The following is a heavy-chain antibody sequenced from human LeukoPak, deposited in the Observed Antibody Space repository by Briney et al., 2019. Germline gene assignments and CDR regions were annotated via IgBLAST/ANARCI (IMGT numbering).Heavy chain of an antibody. D-gene: IGHD1-26*01. CDR3: ARARVGALDY. V-gene: IGHV3-30-3*01. CDR2: ISYGGSNK. J-gene: IGHJ4*02. Sequence: QSGGSLRLSCAASGFTFSSYAMHWVRQAPGMGLEWVAVISYGGSNKYYADSVKGRFTISRDNSKNTLYLQMNSLRAEDTAVYYCARARVGALDYWGQGTLVTVSS. CDR1: GFTFSSYA.